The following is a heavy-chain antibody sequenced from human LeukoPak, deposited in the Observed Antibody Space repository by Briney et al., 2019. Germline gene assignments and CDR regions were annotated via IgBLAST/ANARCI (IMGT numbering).Heavy chain of an antibody. CDR1: GFTFSNYW. V-gene: IGHV3-7*05. CDR2: INGDGSEK. D-gene: IGHD1-26*01. Sequence: GGSLRLSCAASGFTFSNYWMSWVRQAPGKGLEWVANINGDGSEKYYVDSVKGRFTISRDNAKNSVYLQMNILRAEDTAVYSCARGTIGGPGLDYWGQGALVTVSS. CDR3: ARGTIGGPGLDY. J-gene: IGHJ4*02.